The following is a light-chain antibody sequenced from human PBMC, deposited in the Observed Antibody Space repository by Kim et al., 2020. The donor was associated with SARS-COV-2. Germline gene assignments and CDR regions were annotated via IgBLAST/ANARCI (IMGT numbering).Light chain of an antibody. J-gene: IGKJ1*01. V-gene: IGKV3-20*01. CDR3: QQYGSSPRT. Sequence: SPGERATLCCRASQSLSSSYLAWYQQKPGQAPRLLSYGASSRATGIPDRFSGSGSGTDFTLTISRLEPEDFAVYYCQQYGSSPRTFGQGTKVEIK. CDR2: GAS. CDR1: QSLSSSY.